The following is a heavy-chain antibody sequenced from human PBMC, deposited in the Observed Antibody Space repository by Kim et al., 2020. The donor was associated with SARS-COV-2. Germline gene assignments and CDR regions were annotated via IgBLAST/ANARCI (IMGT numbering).Heavy chain of an antibody. CDR2: GSP. J-gene: IGHJ4*02. V-gene: IGHV1-46*01. D-gene: IGHD6-13*01. Sequence: GSPNHEQTFQGRVTMTRAPSASTVYMDLSSLRSEDTAVYYCARDAGPGFDFWGQGTLVTVSS. CDR3: ARDAGPGFDF.